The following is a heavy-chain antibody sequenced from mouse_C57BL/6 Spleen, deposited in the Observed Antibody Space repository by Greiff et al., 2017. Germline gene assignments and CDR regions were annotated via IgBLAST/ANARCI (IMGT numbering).Heavy chain of an antibody. V-gene: IGHV2-2*01. CDR3: ATTTVVAPYAMDY. J-gene: IGHJ4*01. CDR1: GFSLTSYG. CDR2: IWSGGST. Sequence: VQLKESGPGLVQPSQSLSITCTVSGFSLTSYGVHWVRQSPGKGLEWLGVIWSGGSTDYNAAFISSLSISKDNSKSQVFLKMNSLQADDSAIYSCATTTVVAPYAMDYWGQGTSVTVSS. D-gene: IGHD1-1*01.